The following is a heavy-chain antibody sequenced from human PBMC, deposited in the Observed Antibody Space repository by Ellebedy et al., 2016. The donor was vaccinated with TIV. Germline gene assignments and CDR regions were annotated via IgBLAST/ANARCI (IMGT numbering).Heavy chain of an antibody. CDR2: IYPGCSRS. D-gene: IGHD4-17*01. Sequence: PGGSLRLSCTSSGYGFTDYWIAWVRQMPGKGLEWMGIIYPGCSRSFYRPSFQGHVSISADKSINTAYLQWSSLRASDTAMYYCARQNNGDLGDWGQGTLVTVSS. V-gene: IGHV5-51*01. CDR1: GYGFTDYW. J-gene: IGHJ4*02. CDR3: ARQNNGDLGD.